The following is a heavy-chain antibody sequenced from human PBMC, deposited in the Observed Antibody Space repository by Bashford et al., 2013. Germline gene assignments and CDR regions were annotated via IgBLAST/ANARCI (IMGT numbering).Heavy chain of an antibody. V-gene: IGHV1-2*02. CDR2: INPNSGGT. CDR3: ARDGCSGTNCYLDY. D-gene: IGHD2-2*01. Sequence: WVRQAPGQGLEWMGWINPNSGGTNYAQKFQGRVTMTRDTSISTAYMELSRLRSDDTAVYYCARDGCSGTNCYLDYVGPGNPGHRLL. J-gene: IGHJ4*02.